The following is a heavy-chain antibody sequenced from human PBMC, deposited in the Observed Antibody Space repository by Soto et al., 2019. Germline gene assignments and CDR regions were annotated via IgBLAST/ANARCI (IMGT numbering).Heavy chain of an antibody. CDR2: INTDNGKT. CDR3: ARGPYDSSGYYSRWFDS. CDR1: GYTFTTYG. Sequence: ASVKVSCKASGYTFTTYGIHWVRQAPGERLEWMGWINTDNGKTKYSQKFQGRVTITRDTFASTAYMELSSLRSEDTAVYFCARGPYDSSGYYSRWFDSWGRGSLVTVSS. J-gene: IGHJ5*01. V-gene: IGHV1-3*04. D-gene: IGHD3-22*01.